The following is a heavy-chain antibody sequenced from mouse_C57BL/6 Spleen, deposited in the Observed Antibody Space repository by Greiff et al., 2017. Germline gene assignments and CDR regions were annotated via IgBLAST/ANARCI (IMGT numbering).Heavy chain of an antibody. Sequence: VPLKQSGAELVRPGASVKLSCTASGFNITDDYMHWVKQRPEQGLEWIGWIDPENGDTEYASKFQGKATITADTSSNTAYLQLSSLTSEDTAVYYCTRGDYDKRFAYWGQGTLVTVSA. CDR1: GFNITDDY. D-gene: IGHD2-4*01. CDR2: IDPENGDT. CDR3: TRGDYDKRFAY. V-gene: IGHV14-4*01. J-gene: IGHJ3*01.